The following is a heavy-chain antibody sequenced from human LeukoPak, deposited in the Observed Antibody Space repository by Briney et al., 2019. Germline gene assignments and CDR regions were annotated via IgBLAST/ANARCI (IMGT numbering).Heavy chain of an antibody. CDR1: GYTFTSYG. V-gene: IGHV1-18*01. CDR2: ISAYNGNT. D-gene: IGHD6-19*01. J-gene: IGHJ6*02. CDR3: ARDSGWYSIYYYGMDV. Sequence: GASVKVSCKASGYTFTSYGISWVRQAPGQGLEWMGWISAYNGNTNYAQKLQGRVTMTTDTSTSTAYMELRSLRSDDTAVYYCARDSGWYSIYYYGMDVWGQGTMVTVSS.